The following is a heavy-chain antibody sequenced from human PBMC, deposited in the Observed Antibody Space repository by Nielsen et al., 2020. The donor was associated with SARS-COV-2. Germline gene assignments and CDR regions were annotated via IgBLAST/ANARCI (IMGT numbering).Heavy chain of an antibody. CDR1: GYTFTSYG. CDR2: ISAYNGNT. CDR3: ARDSSPTITGPRLDY. D-gene: IGHD4-11*01. V-gene: IGHV1-18*01. Sequence: ASVKVSCKASGYTFTSYGISWVRQAPGQGLEWMGWISAYNGNTNYAQKLQGRVTMTTDTSTSTAYMELRSLRAEDTAVYYCARDSSPTITGPRLDYWGQGILVTVSS. J-gene: IGHJ4*02.